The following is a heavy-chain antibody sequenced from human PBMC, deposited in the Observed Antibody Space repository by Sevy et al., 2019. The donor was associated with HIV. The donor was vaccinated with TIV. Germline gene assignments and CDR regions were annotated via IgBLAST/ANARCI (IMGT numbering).Heavy chain of an antibody. Sequence: GGSLRLSCAASGFTFSSYGMHWVRQAPGKGPEWVAVIWYDGSNKYYADSVKGRFTISRDNSKNTLYLQMNSLRAEDTAVYYCARATDYGDYDAFDIWGQGTMVTVSS. CDR3: ARATDYGDYDAFDI. CDR2: IWYDGSNK. D-gene: IGHD4-17*01. V-gene: IGHV3-33*01. CDR1: GFTFSSYG. J-gene: IGHJ3*02.